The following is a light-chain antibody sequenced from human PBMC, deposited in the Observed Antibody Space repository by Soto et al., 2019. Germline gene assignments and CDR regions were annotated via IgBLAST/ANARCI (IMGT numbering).Light chain of an antibody. J-gene: IGLJ3*02. CDR2: EVS. CDR3: TSYAGGKWV. Sequence: QSALTQPPSASGTPGQSVTISCTGTSSDIGGYNYVSWYQQHPGKAPKLMIYEVSQRPSGVPDRFSGSKSGNTASLTVSGLQAEDEAGYYCTSYAGGKWVFGGGTQLTVL. CDR1: SSDIGGYNY. V-gene: IGLV2-8*01.